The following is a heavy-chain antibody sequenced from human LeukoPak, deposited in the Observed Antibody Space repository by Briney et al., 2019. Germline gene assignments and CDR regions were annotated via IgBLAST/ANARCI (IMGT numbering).Heavy chain of an antibody. CDR2: IYSGGST. V-gene: IGHV3-53*01. J-gene: IGHJ5*01. D-gene: IGHD6-13*01. CDR3: ARRQPIGATGMNCFDS. CDR1: GFTFSDYY. Sequence: PGGSLRLSCAASGFTFSDYYMSWIRQAPGKGLEWVSVIYSGGSTHYADSVKGRFTISRDNSKNTVYLQMNSLTAEDTAVYYCARRQPIGATGMNCFDSWGQGTLVTVSS.